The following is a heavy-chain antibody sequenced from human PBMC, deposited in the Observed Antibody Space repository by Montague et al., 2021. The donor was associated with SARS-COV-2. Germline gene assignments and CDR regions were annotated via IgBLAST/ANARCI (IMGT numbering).Heavy chain of an antibody. CDR1: GGSFSGSY. J-gene: IGHJ6*02. CDR2: INNRGSV. D-gene: IGHD2/OR15-2a*01. V-gene: IGHV4-34*01. Sequence: SETLSLTCAVYGGSFSGSYWTWIRQSPGKGLEWIGEINNRGSVNYSPSLKSRVTISVDTSRNQFSLKVTSVTAADTAVYYCARERWKIVIVPPVEYGMDVWGQGTTVTVSS. CDR3: ARERWKIVIVPPVEYGMDV.